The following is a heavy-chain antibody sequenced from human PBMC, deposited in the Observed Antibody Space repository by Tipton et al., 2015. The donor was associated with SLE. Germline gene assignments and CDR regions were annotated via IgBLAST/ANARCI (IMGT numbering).Heavy chain of an antibody. Sequence: TLSLTCTVSGGSISSYYWSWIRQPPGKGLEWIGYIYTSGSTNYNPSLKSRVTISVDTSKNQFSLKLSSVTAADTAVYYCARGRVGYSGSYYDYWGQGTLVTVSS. CDR2: IYTSGST. J-gene: IGHJ4*02. D-gene: IGHD1-26*01. V-gene: IGHV4-4*09. CDR3: ARGRVGYSGSYYDY. CDR1: GGSISSYY.